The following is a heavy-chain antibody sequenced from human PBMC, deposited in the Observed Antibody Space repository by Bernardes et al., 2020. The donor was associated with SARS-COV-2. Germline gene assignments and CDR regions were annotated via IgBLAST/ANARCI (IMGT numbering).Heavy chain of an antibody. CDR2: ISWNSGSI. CDR3: AKDSSSWEVFDY. CDR1: GFTFDDYA. D-gene: IGHD6-13*01. J-gene: IGHJ4*02. V-gene: IGHV3-9*01. Sequence: GGSLRLSCAASGFTFDDYAMHWVRQAPGKGLEWVSGISWNSGSIGYADSVKGRFTISRDNAKNSLYLQMNSLRAEDTALYYCAKDSSSWEVFDYWGQGTLVTVSS.